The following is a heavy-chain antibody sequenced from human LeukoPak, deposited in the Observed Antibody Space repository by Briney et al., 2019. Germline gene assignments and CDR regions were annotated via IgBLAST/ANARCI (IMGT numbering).Heavy chain of an antibody. CDR1: GFTFSNHF. Sequence: PGGSLGLSCSTSGFTFSNHFMHWVRRAPGKGLEYVSSIGPNGASTLYADSVKGRFTISRDNSKNALYLQLTSLRLEDTALYYCVKDLTGTWSFDYWGQGTLVTVSS. CDR2: IGPNGAST. CDR3: VKDLTGTWSFDY. D-gene: IGHD3-9*01. V-gene: IGHV3-64D*06. J-gene: IGHJ4*02.